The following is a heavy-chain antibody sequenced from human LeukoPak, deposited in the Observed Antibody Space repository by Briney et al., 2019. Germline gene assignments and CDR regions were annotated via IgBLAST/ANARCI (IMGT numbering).Heavy chain of an antibody. V-gene: IGHV4-59*01. D-gene: IGHD3-10*01. CDR1: GVSISIYY. CDR2: IYNSGST. J-gene: IGHJ4*02. CDR3: VRDRELTY. Sequence: SETLSLTCTVSGVSISIYYWSWVRQPPGKGLEWIGYIYNSGSTIYNPSLKSRATISADTSKNQFSLKLTSVTAADTAVYYCVRDRELTYWGQGILVTVSS.